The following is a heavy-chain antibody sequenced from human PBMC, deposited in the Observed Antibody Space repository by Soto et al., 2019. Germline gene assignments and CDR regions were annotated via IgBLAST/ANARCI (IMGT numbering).Heavy chain of an antibody. V-gene: IGHV4-31*03. CDR2: IYYSGST. CDR3: ARGSGWADFDF. J-gene: IGHJ4*02. D-gene: IGHD1-26*01. Sequence: QVQLQESGPGLVKPSQTLSLTCSVSGGSISGGVYYWSWIRQHPGKGLEWIGYIYYSGSTYYNPSLEGRLTISVDTSKNQFSLKLSSVTAADTAVYYCARGSGWADFDFWGQGTLVTVSS. CDR1: GGSISGGVYY.